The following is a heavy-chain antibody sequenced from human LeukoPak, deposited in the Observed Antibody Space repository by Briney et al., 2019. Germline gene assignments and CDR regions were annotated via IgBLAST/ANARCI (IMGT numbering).Heavy chain of an antibody. D-gene: IGHD3-3*01. CDR1: GGSISSYY. J-gene: IGHJ5*02. V-gene: IGHV4-4*07. CDR3: ARDTSSYYDFWTGFRSPYNWFDP. CDR2: IYTSGST. Sequence: PSETLSLTCTVSGGSISSYYWSWIRQPAGKGLEWIGRIYTSGSTNYNPSLKSRVTMSVDTSKSQFSLKLSSVTAADTAVYYCARDTSSYYDFWTGFRSPYNWFDPWGQGTLVTVS.